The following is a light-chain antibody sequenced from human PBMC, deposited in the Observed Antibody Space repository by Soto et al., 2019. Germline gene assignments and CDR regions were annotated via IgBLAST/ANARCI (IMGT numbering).Light chain of an antibody. V-gene: IGLV2-14*01. CDR1: SSDVGGYNY. CDR3: ISYTSSSTLYV. CDR2: DVS. Sequence: QSALTQPASVSGSPGQSITICCTGTSSDVGGYNYVSWYQQHPGKAPKLMIYDVSNRPSGVSNRFSGSKSGNTASLTISGLQAEDEADYYCISYTSSSTLYVFGTGTKLTVL. J-gene: IGLJ1*01.